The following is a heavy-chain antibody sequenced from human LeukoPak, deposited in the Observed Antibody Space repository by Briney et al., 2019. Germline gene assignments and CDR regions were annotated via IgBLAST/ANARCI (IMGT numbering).Heavy chain of an antibody. J-gene: IGHJ6*03. CDR1: GGSISSYY. CDR2: IYYSGST. Sequence: SETLSLTCTVSGGSISSYYWSWIRQPPGKGLEWIGYIYYSGSTNYNPSLKSRVTISVDTSKNQFSLKLSSVTAADTAVYYCARVPEHPYSSSPRHYYYYMDVWGKGTTVTVSS. CDR3: ARVPEHPYSSSPRHYYYYMDV. D-gene: IGHD6-6*01. V-gene: IGHV4-59*01.